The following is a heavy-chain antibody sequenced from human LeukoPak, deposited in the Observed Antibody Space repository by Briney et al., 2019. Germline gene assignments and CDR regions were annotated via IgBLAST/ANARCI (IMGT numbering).Heavy chain of an antibody. CDR2: IYYSGST. V-gene: IGHV4-39*01. J-gene: IGHJ4*02. CDR1: GGSISSSSYY. Sequence: PSETLSLTCTVSGGSISSSSYYWGWIRQPPGKGLEWIGSIYYSGSTYYNPSLQSRVTISVDTSKNQFSLRLSSVTAADTAVYYCARVTIFGVVIGYWGQGTPVTVSS. D-gene: IGHD3-3*01. CDR3: ARVTIFGVVIGY.